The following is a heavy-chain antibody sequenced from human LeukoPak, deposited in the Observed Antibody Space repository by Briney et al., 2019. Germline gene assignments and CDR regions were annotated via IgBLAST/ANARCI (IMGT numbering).Heavy chain of an antibody. CDR3: ARAPRDTKGYDY. CDR1: SGSISSYY. J-gene: IGHJ4*02. CDR2: IYYSGST. Sequence: SETLSLTCIVSSGSISSYYWNWIRQPPGKGLEWIGYIYYSGSTNYNPSLKSRVTISVDTSKNQFSLKLSSVTAADTAVYYCARAPRDTKGYDYWGQGTLVTVSS. V-gene: IGHV4-59*01. D-gene: IGHD3-10*01.